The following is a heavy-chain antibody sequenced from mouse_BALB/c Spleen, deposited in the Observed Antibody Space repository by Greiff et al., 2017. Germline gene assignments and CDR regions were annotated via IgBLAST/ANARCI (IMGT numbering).Heavy chain of an antibody. CDR3: ARYGSIYYAMDY. D-gene: IGHD1-1*01. V-gene: IGHV1S137*01. CDR1: GYTFTDYA. Sequence: QVQLQQSGAELVRPGVSVKISCKGSGYTFTDYAMHWVKQSHAKSLEWIGVISTYYGDASYNQKFKGKATMTVDKSSSTAYMELARLTSEDSAIYYCARYGSIYYAMDYWGQGTSVTVSS. J-gene: IGHJ4*01. CDR2: ISTYYGDA.